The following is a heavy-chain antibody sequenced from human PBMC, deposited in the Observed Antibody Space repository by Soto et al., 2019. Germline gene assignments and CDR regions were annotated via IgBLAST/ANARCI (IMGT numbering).Heavy chain of an antibody. CDR3: ARYGSTAFDI. V-gene: IGHV4-39*01. J-gene: IGHJ3*02. Sequence: KPSETLSLTCTVSGGSISSSSYYWGWIRQPPGKGLEWIGSIYYSGSTYYNPSLKSRVTISVDTSKNQFSLKLSSVTAADTAVYYCARYGSTAFDIWGQGTMVTVSS. D-gene: IGHD3-10*01. CDR2: IYYSGST. CDR1: GGSISSSSYY.